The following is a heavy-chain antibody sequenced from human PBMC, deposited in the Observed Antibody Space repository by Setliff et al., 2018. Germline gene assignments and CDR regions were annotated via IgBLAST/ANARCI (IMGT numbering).Heavy chain of an antibody. Sequence: GGSLRLSCAASGFTFSTYWMSWVRQAPGKGLEWVSTISGSGGSTYYADSVKGRFTISRDNSKNTLFLQMNSLRAEDTAIYYCARLSSLDTAMVTVDYWGQGTLVTVSS. J-gene: IGHJ4*02. CDR3: ARLSSLDTAMVTVDY. V-gene: IGHV3-23*01. CDR1: GFTFSTYW. CDR2: ISGSGGST. D-gene: IGHD5-18*01.